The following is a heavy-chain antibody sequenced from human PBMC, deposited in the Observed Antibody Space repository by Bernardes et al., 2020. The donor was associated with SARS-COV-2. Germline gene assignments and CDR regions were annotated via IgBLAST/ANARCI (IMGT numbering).Heavy chain of an antibody. D-gene: IGHD1-26*01. Sequence: GGVLRLSCAAPGFTLRSYWMHWGRQAPGKGRVWVLRINSHGSSTIYADSVKGRFTISRDNAKNRLYLQMNSLRVEDTAVYYCARDAYSGSYYDNWGQGTLVTVSS. V-gene: IGHV3-74*01. CDR2: INSHGSST. CDR1: GFTLRSYW. J-gene: IGHJ4*02. CDR3: ARDAYSGSYYDN.